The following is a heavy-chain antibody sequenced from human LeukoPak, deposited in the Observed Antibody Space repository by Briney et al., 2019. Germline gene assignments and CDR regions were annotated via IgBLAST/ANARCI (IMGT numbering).Heavy chain of an antibody. V-gene: IGHV3-73*01. CDR2: IRSKANSYAT. D-gene: IGHD6-6*01. J-gene: IGHJ4*02. CDR1: GFTFGGSA. CDR3: TRQYSSSSDFDY. Sequence: GGSLRLSCAASGFTFGGSAMHWVRQASGKGLEWVGRIRSKANSYATACAASVKGRFTISRDDSKNTAYQQMNSLKTEDTAVYYCTRQYSSSSDFDYWGQGTLVTVSS.